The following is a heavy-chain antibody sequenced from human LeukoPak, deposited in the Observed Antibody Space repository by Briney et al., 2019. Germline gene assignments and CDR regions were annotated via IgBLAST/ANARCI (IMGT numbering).Heavy chain of an antibody. CDR2: ISYSGST. D-gene: IGHD3-3*01. J-gene: IGHJ4*02. CDR1: GDSTSSYY. Sequence: PSETLSLTCTVSGDSTSSYYWNWIRQTPGKGLEWIGYISYSGSTNYNPSLKSRVTISVDTSKNQFSLKLTSVIAADTAVYYCARAWSGYYNLFEFWGQGTLVTVSS. CDR3: ARAWSGYYNLFEF. V-gene: IGHV4-59*12.